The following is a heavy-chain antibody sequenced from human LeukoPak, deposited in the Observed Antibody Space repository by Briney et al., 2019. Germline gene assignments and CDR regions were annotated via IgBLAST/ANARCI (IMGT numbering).Heavy chain of an antibody. Sequence: SETLSLTCTVFGASITSADYYWGWIRQPPGKGLEWIGSVLFTGDTYYTPSLKSRVTISVHTSNKQFSLKLSSVTAADTAVYYCVRGNYEFLEAIHYYTDVWGKGTTVTVSS. CDR3: VRGNYEFLEAIHYYTDV. CDR1: GASITSADYY. J-gene: IGHJ6*03. CDR2: VLFTGDT. D-gene: IGHD3-3*01. V-gene: IGHV4-39*02.